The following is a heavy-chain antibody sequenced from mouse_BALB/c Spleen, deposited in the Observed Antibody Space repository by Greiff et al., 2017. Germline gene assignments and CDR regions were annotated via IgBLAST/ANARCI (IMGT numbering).Heavy chain of an antibody. V-gene: IGHV3-6*02. CDR3: ARRWGTTVVATPDY. D-gene: IGHD1-1*01. Sequence: EVKLMESGPGLVKPSQSLSLTCSVTGYSITSGYYWNWIRQFPGNKLEWMGYISYDGSNNYNPSLKNRISITRDTSKNQFFLKLNSVTTEDTATYYCARRWGTTVVATPDYWGQGTTLTVSS. CDR2: ISYDGSN. J-gene: IGHJ2*01. CDR1: GYSITSGYY.